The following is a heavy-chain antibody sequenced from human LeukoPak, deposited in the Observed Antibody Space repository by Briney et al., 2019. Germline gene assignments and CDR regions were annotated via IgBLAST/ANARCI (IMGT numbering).Heavy chain of an antibody. CDR2: ISAYNGNT. V-gene: IGHV1-18*01. Sequence: ASVKVSCKASGYTFTSYGISWVRQAPGQGLEWMGWISAYNGNTNYAQKLQGRVTTTTDTSTSTAYMELRSLRSDDTAVYYCARAVAASGGEYYYYYMDVWGKGTTVTVSS. D-gene: IGHD6-19*01. J-gene: IGHJ6*03. CDR3: ARAVAASGGEYYYYYMDV. CDR1: GYTFTSYG.